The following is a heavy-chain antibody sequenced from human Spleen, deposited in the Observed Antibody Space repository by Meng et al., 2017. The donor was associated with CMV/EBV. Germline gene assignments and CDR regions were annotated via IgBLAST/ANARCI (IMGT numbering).Heavy chain of an antibody. V-gene: IGHV3-15*01. Sequence: WMSWVRQAPGKGLEWVGRIKSKTDCGTTDYAAPVKGRFTISRDDSKNTLYLQMNSLKTEDTAVYYCTTTTPGYDFWSGYYGVDAFDIWGQGTMVTVSS. CDR2: IKSKTDCGTT. J-gene: IGHJ3*02. CDR1: W. CDR3: TTTTPGYDFWSGYYGVDAFDI. D-gene: IGHD3-3*01.